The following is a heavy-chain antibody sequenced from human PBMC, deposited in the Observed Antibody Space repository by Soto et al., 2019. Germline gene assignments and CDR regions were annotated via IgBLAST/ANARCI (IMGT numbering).Heavy chain of an antibody. CDR3: ARDLAFGLSDY. CDR2: INAGNGNT. J-gene: IGHJ4*02. D-gene: IGHD3-10*01. V-gene: IGHV1-3*01. Sequence: QVQLVQPGAEVKKPGASVKVSCKASGYTFTSYAMQWVRQAPGQRLEWMGWINAGNGNTKYSQKFQGRVTIPRDTSASTAYMELSSLRSEDTAVYYCARDLAFGLSDYWGQGTLVTVSS. CDR1: GYTFTSYA.